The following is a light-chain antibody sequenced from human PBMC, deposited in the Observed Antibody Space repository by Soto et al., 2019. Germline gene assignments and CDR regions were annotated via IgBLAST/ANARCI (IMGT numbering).Light chain of an antibody. CDR1: SRDVGGYDF. CDR2: EVS. Sequence: QSALTQPASVSGSPGQSITISCTGTSRDVGGYDFVSWYQQHPGKAPKLIIYEVSNRPSGVSNRFSGSKSGNTASLSISGLQAEDEADYYCNSYTSSRTLVFGGGTQLTVL. J-gene: IGLJ3*02. CDR3: NSYTSSRTLV. V-gene: IGLV2-14*01.